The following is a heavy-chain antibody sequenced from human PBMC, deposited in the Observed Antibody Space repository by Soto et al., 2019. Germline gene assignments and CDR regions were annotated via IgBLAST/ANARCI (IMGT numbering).Heavy chain of an antibody. V-gene: IGHV3-48*01. CDR2: FSSSSSTI. CDR1: GFTFSSYS. D-gene: IGHD4-17*01. J-gene: IGHJ4*02. Sequence: EVQLVESGGGLVQPGGSLRLSCAASGFTFSSYSMNWVRQVPGKGLEWFSYFSSSSSTIYYADSVKGRFTISRDNAKNSLYLQMNSLRAEDTAVYYCARDQGEHDYGDYVSVNWGQGALVTVTS. CDR3: ARDQGEHDYGDYVSVN.